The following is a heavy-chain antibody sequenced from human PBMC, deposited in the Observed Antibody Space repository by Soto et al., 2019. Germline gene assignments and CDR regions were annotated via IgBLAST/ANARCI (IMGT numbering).Heavy chain of an antibody. Sequence: QVQLVESGGGLVKPGGSLRLSCAASGFTFSDYYMSWIRQAPGKGLEWVSYISSSSSTIYYADSVKGRFTISRDNAKNSLYLQMNSLRDEDTAVYYCARDPRSLKVATMPYFDYWGQGTLVTVSS. CDR3: ARDPRSLKVATMPYFDY. J-gene: IGHJ4*02. CDR2: ISSSSSTI. D-gene: IGHD5-12*01. CDR1: GFTFSDYY. V-gene: IGHV3-11*04.